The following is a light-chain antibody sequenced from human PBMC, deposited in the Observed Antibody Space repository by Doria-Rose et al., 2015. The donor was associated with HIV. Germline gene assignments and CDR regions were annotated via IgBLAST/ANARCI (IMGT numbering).Light chain of an antibody. CDR1: QSFSSTY. CDR2: DGS. Sequence: EIVLTQSPGTLSLSPGERATLSCRASQSFSSTYLAWYQQKPGQAPSLLIYDGSTRATGIPDRFIASGSGTDFTLTISGLEPEDFALYYCHQYGTSWTFGQGTKVEI. V-gene: IGKV3-20*01. CDR3: HQYGTSWT. J-gene: IGKJ1*01.